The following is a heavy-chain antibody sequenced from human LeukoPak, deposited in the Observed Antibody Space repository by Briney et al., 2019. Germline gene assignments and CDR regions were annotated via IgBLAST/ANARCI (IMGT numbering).Heavy chain of an antibody. CDR1: GFTFSAYY. J-gene: IGHJ4*02. D-gene: IGHD3-10*01. V-gene: IGHV3-11*04. CDR3: ARWFYYGSGSFDY. Sequence: PGGSLRLSCAASGFTFSAYYMTWIRQAPGKGLEWVSYISSNGNTIYYADSVKGRFTISRDNAKNSLSLQMNSLRAEDTAVYYCARWFYYGSGSFDYWGQGTLVIVSS. CDR2: ISSNGNTI.